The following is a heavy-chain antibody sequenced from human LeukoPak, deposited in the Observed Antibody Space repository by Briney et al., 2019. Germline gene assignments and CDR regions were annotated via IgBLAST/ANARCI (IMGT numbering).Heavy chain of an antibody. D-gene: IGHD1-26*01. V-gene: IGHV4-39*07. Sequence: SETLSLTCTVSGGSISRSSYYWGWIRQPPGKGLEWMGSIYYSGSTYYNPSLKSRVTISVDTSKNQFSLKLSSVTAADTAVYYCARAVPRGSYYLLDYFDYWGQGTLVTVSS. J-gene: IGHJ4*02. CDR3: ARAVPRGSYYLLDYFDY. CDR1: GGSISRSSYY. CDR2: IYYSGST.